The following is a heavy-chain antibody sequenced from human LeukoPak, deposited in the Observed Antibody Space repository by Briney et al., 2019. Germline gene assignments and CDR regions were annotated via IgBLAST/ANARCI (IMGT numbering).Heavy chain of an antibody. D-gene: IGHD4-17*01. CDR1: GYTFTGYF. CDR2: INPNSGGA. Sequence: ASVKVSCKASGYTFTGYFVHWVRQAPGLGLEWMGWINPNSGGANCAQKFQGRVTMTRDTSISTAYMELSRLNSDDTAVYYCARDATGVAYGDYADYWGQGTLVTVSS. J-gene: IGHJ4*02. V-gene: IGHV1-2*02. CDR3: ARDATGVAYGDYADY.